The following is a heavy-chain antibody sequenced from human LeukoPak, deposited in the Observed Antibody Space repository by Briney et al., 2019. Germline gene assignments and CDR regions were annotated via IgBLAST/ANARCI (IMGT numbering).Heavy chain of an antibody. D-gene: IGHD2-15*01. CDR3: ARDKWSASMSSLFDP. Sequence: GGSLRLSCATSGFTFSTYWMSWVRQAPGKGLEWVGIVNPDGSDKYYVDSVKGRFTISRDNAKNSLYLQMNTLRGEDTAVYYCARDKWSASMSSLFDPWGQGTLVTVSS. CDR1: GFTFSTYW. V-gene: IGHV3-7*03. CDR2: VNPDGSDK. J-gene: IGHJ5*02.